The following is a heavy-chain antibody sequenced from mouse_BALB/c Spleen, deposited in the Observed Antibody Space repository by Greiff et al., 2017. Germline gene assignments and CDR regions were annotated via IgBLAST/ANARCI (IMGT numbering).Heavy chain of an antibody. D-gene: IGHD1-1*01. J-gene: IGHJ2*01. CDR3: ARSYYYGSSYFDY. CDR2: IDPANGNT. V-gene: IGHV14-3*02. Sequence: VQLQQSGAELVKPGASVKLSCTASGFNIKDTYMHWVKQRPEQGLEWIGRIDPANGNTKYDPKFQGKATITADTSSNTAYLQLSSLTSEDTAVYYCARSYYYGSSYFDYWGQGTTLSVSS. CDR1: GFNIKDTY.